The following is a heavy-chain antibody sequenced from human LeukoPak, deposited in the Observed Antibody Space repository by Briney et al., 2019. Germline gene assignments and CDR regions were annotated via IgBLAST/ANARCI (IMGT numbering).Heavy chain of an antibody. D-gene: IGHD1-26*01. CDR2: INHSGST. Sequence: NPSETLSLTCAVYGGSFRGHYWSWIRQPPGKGLEWIGEINHSGSTNYNPSLKSRVTISVDTSKNQFSLKLSSVTAADTAVYYCARGFHFSGSKGRAFDIWGQGTMVTVSS. V-gene: IGHV4-34*01. J-gene: IGHJ3*02. CDR1: GGSFRGHY. CDR3: ARGFHFSGSKGRAFDI.